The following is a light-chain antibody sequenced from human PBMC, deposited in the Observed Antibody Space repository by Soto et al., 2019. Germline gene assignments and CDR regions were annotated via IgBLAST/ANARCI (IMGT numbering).Light chain of an antibody. Sequence: EIVLTQSPGTLSLSPGERATLSCRASQSVSSGYLAWYQQKPGQAPRLLIYGASSRATGIPDRFSGSGSGTDFTLTISRLEPEDFAVYYCQQYGNSPRITFGPGTKVDIK. V-gene: IGKV3-20*01. CDR3: QQYGNSPRIT. CDR2: GAS. J-gene: IGKJ3*01. CDR1: QSVSSGY.